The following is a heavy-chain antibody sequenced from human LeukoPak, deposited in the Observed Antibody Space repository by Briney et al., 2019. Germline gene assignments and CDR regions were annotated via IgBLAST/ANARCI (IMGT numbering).Heavy chain of an antibody. CDR3: AGGLYPEGGWFDP. CDR1: GGSISSSSYY. V-gene: IGHV4-39*01. J-gene: IGHJ5*02. CDR2: IYYSGST. D-gene: IGHD2-8*02. Sequence: SETLSLTCTVSGGSISSSSYYWGWIRQPPGKGLEWIGSIYYSGSTYYNPSLKSRVTISVDTSKNQFSLKLSSVTAADTAVYYCAGGLYPEGGWFDPWGQGALVTVSS.